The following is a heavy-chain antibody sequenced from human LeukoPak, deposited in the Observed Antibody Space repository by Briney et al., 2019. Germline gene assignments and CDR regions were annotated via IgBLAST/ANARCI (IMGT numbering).Heavy chain of an antibody. CDR2: ISGSGGST. CDR3: AKVVISTYYYDSSGYYFDY. V-gene: IGHV3-23*01. Sequence: GGSLRLSCAASGFTFSSYAMSWVRQAPGKGLEWVSAISGSGGSTYYADSVKGRFTISRDNSKNTLYPQMNSLRAEDTAVYYCAKVVISTYYYDSSGYYFDYWGQGTLVTVSS. CDR1: GFTFSSYA. J-gene: IGHJ4*02. D-gene: IGHD3-22*01.